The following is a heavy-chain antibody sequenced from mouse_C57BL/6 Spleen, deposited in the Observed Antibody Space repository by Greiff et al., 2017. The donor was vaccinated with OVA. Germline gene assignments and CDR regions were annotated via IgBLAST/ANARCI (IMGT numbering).Heavy chain of an antibody. CDR3: ARNYPALPEGLDY. CDR2: IWSGGST. CDR1: GFSLTSYG. J-gene: IGHJ2*01. V-gene: IGHV2-2*01. D-gene: IGHD2-1*01. Sequence: VKLMESGPGLVQPSQSLSITCTVSGFSLTSYGVHWVRQSPGKGLEWLGVIWSGGSTDYNAAFISRLSISKDNSKSQVFFKMNSLQADDTAIYYCARNYPALPEGLDYWGQGTTLTVSS.